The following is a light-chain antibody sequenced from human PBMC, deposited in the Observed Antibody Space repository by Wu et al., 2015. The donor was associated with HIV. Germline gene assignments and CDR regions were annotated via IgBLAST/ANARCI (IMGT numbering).Light chain of an antibody. CDR3: QQTNTYS. CDR1: QSIRNW. CDR2: KAS. J-gene: IGKJ3*01. Sequence: DIQMTQSPSSLSASVGDRVTITCRASQSIRNWLAWFQQRPGKAPKVLIYKASSLEGGVPSRFSGSGSGTEFTLTISSLQPDDFATYYCQQTNTYSFGPGTTVDIK. V-gene: IGKV1-5*03.